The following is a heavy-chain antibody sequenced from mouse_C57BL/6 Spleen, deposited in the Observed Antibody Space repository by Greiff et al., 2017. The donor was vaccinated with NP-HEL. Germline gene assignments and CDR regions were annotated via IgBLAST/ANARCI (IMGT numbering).Heavy chain of an antibody. Sequence: QVQLQQPGAELVKPGASVKLSCKASGYTFTSYWMHWVKQTPGQGLEWIGMIHPNSGSTNYNEKFKSKATLTVDKSSSTAYMQLSSLTSEDSAVYYCARGYYGSSPYFDYWGKGTTLTVSS. CDR2: IHPNSGST. CDR1: GYTFTSYW. CDR3: ARGYYGSSPYFDY. V-gene: IGHV1-64*01. D-gene: IGHD1-1*01. J-gene: IGHJ2*01.